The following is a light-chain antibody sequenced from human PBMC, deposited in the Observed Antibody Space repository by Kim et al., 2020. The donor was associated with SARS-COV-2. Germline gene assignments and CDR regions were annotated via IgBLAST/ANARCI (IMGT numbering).Light chain of an antibody. V-gene: IGLV3-19*01. J-gene: IGLJ3*02. Sequence: LGQTFRITCLGDSLRKYPASWDQQKPGQAPILVMHDKNNVRPSGVPDRFSGSNSGNTAFLTITGAQVEDEAAYYCGSRDNNGPGVFGGGTKVTVL. CDR2: DKN. CDR1: SLRKYP. CDR3: GSRDNNGPGV.